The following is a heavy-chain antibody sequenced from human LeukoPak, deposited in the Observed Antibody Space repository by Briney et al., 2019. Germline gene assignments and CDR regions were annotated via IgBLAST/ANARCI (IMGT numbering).Heavy chain of an antibody. D-gene: IGHD2-2*02. CDR1: GYTLTELS. J-gene: IGHJ4*02. V-gene: IGHV1-24*01. CDR2: FDPEDGET. CDR3: ATSTSLGYCSSTSCYSIDY. Sequence: ASVKVSCKVSGYTLTELSMHWVRQAPGKGLEWMGGFDPEDGETIYAQKFQGRVTMTEDTSTDTAYMELSSLRSEDTAVYYCATSTSLGYCSSTSCYSIDYWGQGTLVTVSS.